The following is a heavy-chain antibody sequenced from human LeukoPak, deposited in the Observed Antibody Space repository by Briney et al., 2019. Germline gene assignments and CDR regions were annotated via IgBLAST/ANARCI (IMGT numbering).Heavy chain of an antibody. Sequence: PWETASLTCIVSGGSISSYYWNWFRQPPGTGLEWIGYSYYSRTTNYNPSLKSRVTISLDTSENQFSLKLSSLTAADTAVYCCARAVGASTFYFDYWGQGTLVTVSS. CDR2: SYYSRTT. CDR3: ARAVGASTFYFDY. J-gene: IGHJ4*02. CDR1: GGSISSYY. V-gene: IGHV4-59*01. D-gene: IGHD1-26*01.